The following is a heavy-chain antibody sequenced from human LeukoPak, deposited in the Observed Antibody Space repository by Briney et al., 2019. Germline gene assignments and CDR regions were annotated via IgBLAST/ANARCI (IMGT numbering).Heavy chain of an antibody. CDR1: GFTFDDYG. V-gene: IGHV3-20*04. D-gene: IGHD3-10*01. CDR3: ARGYGSGEDGDY. CDR2: INWNGGST. Sequence: GGSLRLSCAASGFTFDDYGMSWVRQAPGKGLEWVSGINWNGGSTGYADSLKGRFTISRDNAKNSLYLQMNSLRAEDTALYYCARGYGSGEDGDYWGQGTLVTVSS. J-gene: IGHJ4*02.